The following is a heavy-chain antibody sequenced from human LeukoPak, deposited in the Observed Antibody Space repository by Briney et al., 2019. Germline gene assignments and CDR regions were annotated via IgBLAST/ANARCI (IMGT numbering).Heavy chain of an antibody. CDR3: ASRIVGTPDYFDY. Sequence: PGRSLRLSCAASGFTFDDYAMHWVRQAPGKGLEWVANIQQDGNEKYYVDSVKGRFTISRDNAKNSLYLQMNSLRVEDTAVYYCASRIVGTPDYFDYWGQGTLVTVSS. V-gene: IGHV3-7*01. CDR2: IQQDGNEK. D-gene: IGHD1-26*01. J-gene: IGHJ4*02. CDR1: GFTFDDYA.